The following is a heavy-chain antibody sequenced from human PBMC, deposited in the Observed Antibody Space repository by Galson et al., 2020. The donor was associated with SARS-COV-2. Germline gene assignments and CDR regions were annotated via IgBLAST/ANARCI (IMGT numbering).Heavy chain of an antibody. CDR1: GFTFSNYA. CDR2: IGTNGVST. D-gene: IGHD6-19*01. V-gene: IGHV3-64*02. J-gene: IGHJ4*02. Sequence: GGSLRLSCAASGFTFSNYAMHWVRQAPGKGLQYVSAIGTNGVSTYYADSVKGRFTISRDNSKNTLYLQMGSLRPEDTGMYYCARDKEPVAGSPPYYWGLGTLVTVSS. CDR3: ARDKEPVAGSPPYY.